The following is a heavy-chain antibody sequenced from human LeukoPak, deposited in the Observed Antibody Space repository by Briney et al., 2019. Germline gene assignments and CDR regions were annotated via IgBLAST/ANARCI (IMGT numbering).Heavy chain of an antibody. V-gene: IGHV4-4*07. CDR3: ARSPAVTTIYYYYMDV. CDR2: IYTSGST. Sequence: SETLSLTCTVSGGSISSYYWSWIRQPAGKGLEWIGRIYTSGSTNYNPSLKSRVTMSVDTSKNQFSLKLSSVTAADTAVYYCARSPAVTTIYYYYMDVWGKGTTVTVSS. D-gene: IGHD4-17*01. CDR1: GGSISSYY. J-gene: IGHJ6*03.